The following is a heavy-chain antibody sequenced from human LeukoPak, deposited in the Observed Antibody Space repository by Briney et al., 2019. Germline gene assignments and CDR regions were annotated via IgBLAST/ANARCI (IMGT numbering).Heavy chain of an antibody. Sequence: TSSETLSLTCTVSGGSISSSSYYWGWIRQPPGKGLEWIGSINYSGSTYYNPSLKSRVTISVDTSKNQFSLKLSSVTAADTAVYYCARPRHSGSYYDAFDIWGQGTMVTVSS. V-gene: IGHV4-39*07. CDR3: ARPRHSGSYYDAFDI. CDR2: INYSGST. CDR1: GGSISSSSYY. J-gene: IGHJ3*02. D-gene: IGHD3-10*01.